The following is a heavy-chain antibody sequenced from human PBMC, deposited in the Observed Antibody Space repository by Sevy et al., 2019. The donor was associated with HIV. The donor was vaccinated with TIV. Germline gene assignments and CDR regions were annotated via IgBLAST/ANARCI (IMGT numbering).Heavy chain of an antibody. J-gene: IGHJ6*02. CDR2: FDPEDGET. CDR1: GYTLTELS. Sequence: ASVKVSCKVSGYTLTELSMHWVRQAPGKGLEWMGGFDPEDGETIYAQKFQGRVTMTEDTSTDTAYMELSSLRSEDTVVYYCATAVVPAAMDYYYYGMDVWGQGTTVTVSS. D-gene: IGHD2-2*01. V-gene: IGHV1-24*01. CDR3: ATAVVPAAMDYYYYGMDV.